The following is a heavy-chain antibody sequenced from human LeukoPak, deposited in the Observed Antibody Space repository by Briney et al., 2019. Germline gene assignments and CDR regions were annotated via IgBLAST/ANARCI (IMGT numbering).Heavy chain of an antibody. V-gene: IGHV3-66*02. Sequence: GGSLRLSCAASGFTVSSNYMSGVRQAPGKGLEWVSVIYSGGSTYYADSVKGRFTISRDNSKNTLYLQMNSLRAEDTAVYFCARDSLVVTTSQLDYWGQGTLVTVSS. J-gene: IGHJ4*02. CDR1: GFTVSSNY. CDR3: ARDSLVVTTSQLDY. D-gene: IGHD4-11*01. CDR2: IYSGGST.